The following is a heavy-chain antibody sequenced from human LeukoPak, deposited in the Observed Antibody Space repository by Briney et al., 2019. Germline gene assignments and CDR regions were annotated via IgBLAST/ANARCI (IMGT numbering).Heavy chain of an antibody. J-gene: IGHJ3*02. V-gene: IGHV1-8*02. CDR1: GYTFTSYG. CDR3: ARAITMIVVVITEEAFDI. D-gene: IGHD3-22*01. Sequence: GASVKVSCKASGYTFTSYGISWVRQATGQGLEWMGWMNPNSGNTGYAQKFQGRVTMTRNTSISTAYMGLSSLRSEDTAVYYCARAITMIVVVITEEAFDIWGQGTMVTVSS. CDR2: MNPNSGNT.